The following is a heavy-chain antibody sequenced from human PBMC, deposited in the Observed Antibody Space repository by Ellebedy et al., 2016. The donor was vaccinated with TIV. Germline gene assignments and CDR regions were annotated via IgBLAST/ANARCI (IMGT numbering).Heavy chain of an antibody. Sequence: GGSLRLSXVASGFTFSDHYMGWVRQAPGKGLELVSYMSGDQGYSIYASSVKGRFTISRDDSKNMMYLQMNTLRAEDTAVYYCARHSRGGTFGLVYHFDYWGQGTLVTVSS. CDR1: GFTFSDHY. CDR3: ARHSRGGTFGLVYHFDY. CDR2: MSGDQGYS. J-gene: IGHJ4*02. D-gene: IGHD3/OR15-3a*01. V-gene: IGHV3-11*03.